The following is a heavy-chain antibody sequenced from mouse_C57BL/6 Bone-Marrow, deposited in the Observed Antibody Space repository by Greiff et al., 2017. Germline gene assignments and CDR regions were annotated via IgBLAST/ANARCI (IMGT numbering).Heavy chain of an antibody. D-gene: IGHD1-1*01. CDR2: IDPSDSYT. CDR3: GRAIYYYGSSAAWFAY. V-gene: IGHV1-69*01. CDR1: GYTFTSYW. J-gene: IGHJ3*01. Sequence: QVQLQQPGAELVMPGASVKLSCKASGYTFTSYWMHWVKQRPGQGLEWIGEIDPSDSYTNYNQKFKGKATLTVAQSSTTASMQLSILRSENSAVDDCGRAIYYYGSSAAWFAYWGQGTLVTVSA.